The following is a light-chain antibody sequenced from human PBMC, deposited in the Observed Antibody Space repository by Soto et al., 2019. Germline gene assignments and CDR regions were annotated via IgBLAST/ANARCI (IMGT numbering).Light chain of an antibody. V-gene: IGLV2-14*03. Sequence: ALTQPASVSGSPGQSIAISCTGTSSDVGGYNYVSWYQQHPGKAPKLMIYDVSNRPSGVSDRFSGSKSGNTASLTISGLQAEDEADYYCSSYTSSSTRVFGTGTKVTVL. CDR1: SSDVGGYNY. CDR3: SSYTSSSTRV. J-gene: IGLJ1*01. CDR2: DVS.